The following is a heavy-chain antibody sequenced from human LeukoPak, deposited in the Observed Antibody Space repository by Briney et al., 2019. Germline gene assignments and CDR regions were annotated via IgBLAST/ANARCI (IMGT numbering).Heavy chain of an antibody. V-gene: IGHV3-33*08. CDR1: GFTFSTYW. Sequence: PGGSLRLSCAASGFTFSTYWMSWVRQAPGKGLEWVAVIWYDGSNKYYADSVKGRFTISRDNSKNTLYLQMNSLRAEDTAVYYCSTGFMSYWGLDYWGQGTLVTVSS. J-gene: IGHJ4*02. D-gene: IGHD1-26*01. CDR3: STGFMSYWGLDY. CDR2: IWYDGSNK.